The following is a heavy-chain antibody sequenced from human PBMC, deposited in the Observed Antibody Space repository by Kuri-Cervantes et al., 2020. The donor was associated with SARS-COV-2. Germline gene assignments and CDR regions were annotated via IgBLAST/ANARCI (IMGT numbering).Heavy chain of an antibody. D-gene: IGHD6-6*01. V-gene: IGHV3-33*08. CDR3: ARDPDEYSSFSIDY. J-gene: IGHJ4*02. CDR2: IWYGGSNK. CDR1: GFTFSSYG. Sequence: GESLKISCAASGFTFSSYGMHWVRQAPGKGLKWVAVIWYGGSNKYYADSVKGRFTISRDNSKNTLYLQMNSLRAEDTAVYYCARDPDEYSSFSIDYWGQGTLVTVSS.